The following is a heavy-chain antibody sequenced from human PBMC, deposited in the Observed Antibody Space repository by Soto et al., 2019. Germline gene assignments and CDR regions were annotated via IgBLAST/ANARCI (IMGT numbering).Heavy chain of an antibody. J-gene: IGHJ5*02. CDR2: ITYSGSS. V-gene: IGHV4-61*05. CDR3: ARVPGP. D-gene: IGHD2-2*01. CDR1: GGSITSSSYY. Sequence: PSETLSLTCTVSGGSITSSSYYWDWIRQPPGKGLEWIGYITYSGSSNYNPSLRSRVTMSLSTSKNQFSLKLSSVTAADTAVYYCARVPGPWGQGTLVTVSS.